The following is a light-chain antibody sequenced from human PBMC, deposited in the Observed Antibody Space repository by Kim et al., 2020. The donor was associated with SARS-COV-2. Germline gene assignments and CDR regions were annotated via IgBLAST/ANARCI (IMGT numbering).Light chain of an antibody. CDR2: DAS. J-gene: IGKJ4*01. CDR1: QSVSSN. Sequence: SLSPGERATLSCRASQSVSSNLASYRQPPGQAPRFLMYDASNRATGIPARFSGSGSGTDFSLIISSLEPEDFAVYYCQQRSNWPLTFGGGTKVEI. CDR3: QQRSNWPLT. V-gene: IGKV3-11*01.